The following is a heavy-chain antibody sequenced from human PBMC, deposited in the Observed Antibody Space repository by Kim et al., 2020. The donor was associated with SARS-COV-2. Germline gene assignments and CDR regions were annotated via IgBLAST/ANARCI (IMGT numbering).Heavy chain of an antibody. J-gene: IGHJ6*02. Sequence: GGSLRLSCAASGFTFSSYAMSWVRQAPGKGLQWVSSIIGNGGSIYYADPVKGRFTISRDNSQNTLYLQMNSLRAEDTAVYYCAKDVSGTFRGYGMDVWGQGTTVTVSS. V-gene: IGHV3-23*01. CDR2: IIGNGGSI. CDR3: AKDVSGTFRGYGMDV. CDR1: GFTFSSYA. D-gene: IGHD6-25*01.